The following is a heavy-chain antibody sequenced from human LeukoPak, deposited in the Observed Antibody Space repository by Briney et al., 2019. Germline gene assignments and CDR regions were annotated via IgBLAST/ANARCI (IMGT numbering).Heavy chain of an antibody. Sequence: GGSLRLSCAASGFTFSSNYMSWVRRAPGKGLEWLCAINYNGAITDYADSVKGRFTISRDNAKNSLYLRMDSLRAEDTALYYCARDRLGPSFSVSHFDLWGQGTLVTVSS. J-gene: IGHJ4*02. D-gene: IGHD3-3*02. CDR2: INYNGAIT. CDR1: GFTFSSNY. CDR3: ARDRLGPSFSVSHFDL. V-gene: IGHV3-20*04.